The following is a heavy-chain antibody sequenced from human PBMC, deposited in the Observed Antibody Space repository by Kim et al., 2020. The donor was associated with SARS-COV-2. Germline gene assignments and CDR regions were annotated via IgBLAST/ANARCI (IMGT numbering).Heavy chain of an antibody. CDR1: GYTLTELS. CDR3: ATAPPYSGSYFNWFDP. V-gene: IGHV1-24*01. Sequence: ASVKVSYKVSGYTLTELSMHWVRQAPGKWLEWMGGFDPEDGETIYAQKFQGRVTMTEDTSTDTAYMELSSLRSEDTAVYYCATAPPYSGSYFNWFDPWGQGTLVTVSS. CDR2: FDPEDGET. D-gene: IGHD1-26*01. J-gene: IGHJ5*02.